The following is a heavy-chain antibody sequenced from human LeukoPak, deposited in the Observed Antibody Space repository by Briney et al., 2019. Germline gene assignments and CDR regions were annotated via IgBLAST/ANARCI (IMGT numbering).Heavy chain of an antibody. V-gene: IGHV3-7*01. CDR3: VRGPNYGDYVDFLDY. Sequence: PGGSLRLSCEASGFAFSDHGMNWSRRPPGKGLDGVASIKRDGTPRYNVDSVRGRFTISRDTAKNSLYLQLNSLRADDTSVYYCVRGPNYGDYVDFLDYWGQGTLVTVSS. CDR1: GFAFSDHG. D-gene: IGHD4-17*01. CDR2: IKRDGTPR. J-gene: IGHJ4*02.